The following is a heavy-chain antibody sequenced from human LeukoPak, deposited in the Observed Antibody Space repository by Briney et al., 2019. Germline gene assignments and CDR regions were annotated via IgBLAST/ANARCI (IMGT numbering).Heavy chain of an antibody. CDR1: GGSISTSSYY. CDR3: ARTYYYDSSGYYPIDY. D-gene: IGHD3-22*01. CDR2: IFYSGST. V-gene: IGHV4-39*07. Sequence: SETLSLTCTVSGGSISTSSYYWGWVRQPPGKGLEWIGNIFYSGSTYYSPSLKSRVTISLDTSRNQFSLKLSSVTAADTAVYYCARTYYYDSSGYYPIDYWGQGTLVTVSS. J-gene: IGHJ4*02.